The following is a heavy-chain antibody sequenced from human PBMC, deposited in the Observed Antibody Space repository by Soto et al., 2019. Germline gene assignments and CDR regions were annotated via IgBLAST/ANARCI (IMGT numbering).Heavy chain of an antibody. D-gene: IGHD3-9*01. Sequence: RGESLKISCKGSGYSFTSYKIGWVRQMPGKGLEWMGIIYPGDSESRYSPSFQGQVTISADKSTSTAYLQWSSLKASDTAMYYCARHATYYDILSGYYFDYWGRGALVTVSS. J-gene: IGHJ4*02. V-gene: IGHV5-51*01. CDR3: ARHATYYDILSGYYFDY. CDR1: GYSFTSYK. CDR2: IYPGDSES.